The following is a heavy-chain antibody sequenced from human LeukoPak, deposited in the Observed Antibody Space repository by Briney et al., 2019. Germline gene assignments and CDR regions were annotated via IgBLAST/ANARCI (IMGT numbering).Heavy chain of an antibody. Sequence: SETLSLTCTVSGGSISSYYWSWIRQPPGKGLEWIGYIYYSGSTNYNPSLKSRVTISVDTSKNQFSLKLSSVTAADTAVYYCARVGSLRTLDYWGQGTLVTVSS. V-gene: IGHV4-59*01. J-gene: IGHJ4*02. CDR3: ARVGSLRTLDY. CDR1: GGSISSYY. D-gene: IGHD5/OR15-5a*01. CDR2: IYYSGST.